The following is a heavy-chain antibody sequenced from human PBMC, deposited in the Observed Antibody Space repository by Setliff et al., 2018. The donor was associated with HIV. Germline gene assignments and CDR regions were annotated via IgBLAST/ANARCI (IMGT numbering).Heavy chain of an antibody. J-gene: IGHJ4*02. CDR3: ARESPSSSWFYFDF. CDR1: GGSFSDYY. V-gene: IGHV4-34*01. CDR2: INHRGST. D-gene: IGHD6-13*01. Sequence: SETLSLTCAVYGGSFSDYYWTWIRQSPGKGLEWIGEINHRGSTNYNPSLKSRVTGSVDTSKNQFSLKLGSVTAADTAVYYCARESPSSSWFYFDFWGRGTLVTVSS.